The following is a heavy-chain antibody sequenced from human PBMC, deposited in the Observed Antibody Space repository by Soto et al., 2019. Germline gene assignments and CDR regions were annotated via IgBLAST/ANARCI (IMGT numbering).Heavy chain of an antibody. CDR3: ARHYNILTGYDY. V-gene: IGHV5-10-1*01. CDR1: RYSFTSYW. J-gene: IGHJ4*02. D-gene: IGHD3-9*01. Sequence: GESLKISCKGSRYSFTSYWISWVRQMPGKGLEWMGRIDPSDSYTNYSPSFQGHVTISADKSTSTAYLQWSSLKASDTAMYYCARHYNILTGYDYWGQGTLVTVSS. CDR2: IDPSDSYT.